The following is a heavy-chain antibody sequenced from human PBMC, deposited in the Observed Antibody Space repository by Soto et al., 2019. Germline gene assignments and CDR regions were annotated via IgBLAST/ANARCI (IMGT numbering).Heavy chain of an antibody. Sequence: GGSLRLSCAASGFTFGNYGMYWVRQAPGKGLEWVAVISYDGNNKYYAESVKGRFTISRDNSKKTLYLQMNSLRAEDTAVYYCAKDPGPVRDRSYIPYGMDVWGQGTTVTVYS. D-gene: IGHD2-2*02. CDR1: GFTFGNYG. CDR2: ISYDGNNK. CDR3: AKDPGPVRDRSYIPYGMDV. J-gene: IGHJ6*02. V-gene: IGHV3-30*18.